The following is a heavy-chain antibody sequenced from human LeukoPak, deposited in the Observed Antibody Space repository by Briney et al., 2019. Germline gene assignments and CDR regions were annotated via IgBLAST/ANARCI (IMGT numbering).Heavy chain of an antibody. CDR2: ISYDGSNK. D-gene: IGHD6-13*01. V-gene: IGHV3-30*03. CDR1: GFTFNSYW. J-gene: IGHJ4*02. Sequence: GGSLRLSCAASGFTFNSYWMSWVRQAPGKGLEWVAIISYDGSNKYYADSVKGRFTISRDNSKNTLYLQMNSLRAEDTAVYYCARDSDSWYFDYWGQGTPVTVSP. CDR3: ARDSDSWYFDY.